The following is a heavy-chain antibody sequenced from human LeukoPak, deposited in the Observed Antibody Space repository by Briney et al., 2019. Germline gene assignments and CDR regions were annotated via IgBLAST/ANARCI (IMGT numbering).Heavy chain of an antibody. CDR3: ARGIAARRAYYYYMDV. J-gene: IGHJ6*03. V-gene: IGHV1-69*05. CDR1: GGTFSSYA. CDR2: IIPIFGTA. Sequence: SVKVSCKASGGTFSSYAISWVRQAPGQGLEWMGRIIPIFGTANYAQKFQGSVTITTDESTSTAYMELSSLRPEDTAVYYCARGIAARRAYYYYMDVWGKGTTVTVSS. D-gene: IGHD6-6*01.